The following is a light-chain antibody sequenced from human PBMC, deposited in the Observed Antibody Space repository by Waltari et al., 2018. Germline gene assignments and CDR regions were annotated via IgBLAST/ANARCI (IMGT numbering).Light chain of an antibody. CDR1: QSVSSY. CDR3: QQRGDWPIT. V-gene: IGKV3-11*01. J-gene: IGKJ5*01. CDR2: DAS. Sequence: EVVLTQSPATLSLSPGERATLSCRASQSVSSYLVWYQQKADQAPRLLIYDASRRATGIPARFSGSGSGTDCTLTISSLEPEDVAIYYCQQRGDWPITFGQGTRLETK.